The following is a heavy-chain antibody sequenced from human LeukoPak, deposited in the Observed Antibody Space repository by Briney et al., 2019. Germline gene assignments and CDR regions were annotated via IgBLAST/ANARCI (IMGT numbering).Heavy chain of an antibody. CDR2: IYPGDSDI. V-gene: IGHV5-51*01. CDR3: ARHGYYYDSSGYPYYFDY. CDR1: GYSFTSYW. Sequence: GESLKISCKGSGYSFTSYWIGWVRQMPGKGLEWMGIIYPGDSDIRYSPSFQGQVTISADKSISTAYLQWSSLKASDTAMYYRARHGYYYDSSGYPYYFDYWGQGTLVTVSS. J-gene: IGHJ4*02. D-gene: IGHD3-22*01.